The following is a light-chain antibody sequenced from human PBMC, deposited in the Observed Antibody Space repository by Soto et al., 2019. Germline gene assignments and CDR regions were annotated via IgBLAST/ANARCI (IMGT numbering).Light chain of an antibody. CDR3: CSYAGISTFVV. J-gene: IGLJ2*01. CDR1: SSDVGSYNL. CDR2: EGS. V-gene: IGLV2-23*01. Sequence: QSALTQPASVSGSPGQSITISCTGTSSDVGSYNLVSWYQQHPGKAPKLMIYEGSKRPSGVSNRFSGSKSGNTASLTISGLQAEEEADYYCCSYAGISTFVVFGGGTKVTVL.